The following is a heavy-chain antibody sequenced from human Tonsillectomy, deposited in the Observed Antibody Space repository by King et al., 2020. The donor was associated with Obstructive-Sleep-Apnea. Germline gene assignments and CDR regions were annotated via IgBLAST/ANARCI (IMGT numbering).Heavy chain of an antibody. CDR1: GGSISSSSYY. Sequence: LQLQESGPGLVKPSETLSLTCTVSGGSISSSSYYWGWIRQPPGKGLEGIGSIYYSGSTYYNPSLKSRVTITVDTSKNQFSLKLSSVTAADTAVYYCARLRFLEDYWGQGTLVTVSS. V-gene: IGHV4-39*07. D-gene: IGHD3-3*01. J-gene: IGHJ4*02. CDR3: ARLRFLEDY. CDR2: IYYSGST.